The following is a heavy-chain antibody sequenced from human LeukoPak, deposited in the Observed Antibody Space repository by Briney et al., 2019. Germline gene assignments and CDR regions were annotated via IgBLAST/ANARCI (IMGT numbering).Heavy chain of an antibody. V-gene: IGHV4-39*07. Sequence: SETLSLTCTVSGGSINSDSYYWGWIRQPPGKGLEWIGSIYYSGNTFYNPSLKSRVTISLDTSKNQFSLRLSSVTAAETAVYYCARHGTIAAAGPFDYWGQGTLVTVSS. D-gene: IGHD6-13*01. J-gene: IGHJ4*02. CDR3: ARHGTIAAAGPFDY. CDR1: GGSINSDSYY. CDR2: IYYSGNT.